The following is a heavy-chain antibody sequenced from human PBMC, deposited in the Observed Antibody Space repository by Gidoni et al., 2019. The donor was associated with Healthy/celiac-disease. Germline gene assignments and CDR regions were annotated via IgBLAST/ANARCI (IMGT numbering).Heavy chain of an antibody. CDR1: GFTFSSYS. CDR3: ATSSGWYYFDY. D-gene: IGHD6-19*01. V-gene: IGHV3-21*01. Sequence: EVQLVEPGGGLVKPGGSLRLSCAASGFTFSSYSMNWVRQAPGKGLEWVSSISSSSSYIYYADSAKGRFTISRDNAKNSLYLQMNSLRAEDTAVYYCATSSGWYYFDYWGQGTLVTVSS. J-gene: IGHJ4*02. CDR2: ISSSSSYI.